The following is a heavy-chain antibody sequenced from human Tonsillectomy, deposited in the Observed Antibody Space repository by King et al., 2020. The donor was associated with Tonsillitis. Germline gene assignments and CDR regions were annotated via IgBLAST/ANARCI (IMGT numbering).Heavy chain of an antibody. Sequence: VQLVESGGGVVQPGRSLRLSCAASGFIFRNYGIHWVRQAPGKGLEWVAMMSSDGSIGNNADAVQGRFTISRASSMNTFSLLLNSLRAEDTAVYYCSRELFTVTGRQSSYGMDVWGQRTTVTVSS. D-gene: IGHD4-11*01. J-gene: IGHJ6*02. CDR3: SRELFTVTGRQSSYGMDV. CDR1: GFIFRNYG. V-gene: IGHV3-30*03. CDR2: MSSDGSIG.